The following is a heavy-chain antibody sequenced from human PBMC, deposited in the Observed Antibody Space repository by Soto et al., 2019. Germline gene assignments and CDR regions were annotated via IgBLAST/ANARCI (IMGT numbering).Heavy chain of an antibody. D-gene: IGHD6-19*01. V-gene: IGHV3-30*18. CDR3: AKVGPRAVAGTLEIDY. CDR2: ISYDGSNK. J-gene: IGHJ4*02. Sequence: QVQLVESGGGVVQPGRSLRLSCAASGFTFSSYGMHWVRQAPGKGLEWVAVISYDGSNKYYADSVKGRFTISRDNSKNPLYLQMNSLRAEDTAVYYCAKVGPRAVAGTLEIDYWGQGTLVTVSS. CDR1: GFTFSSYG.